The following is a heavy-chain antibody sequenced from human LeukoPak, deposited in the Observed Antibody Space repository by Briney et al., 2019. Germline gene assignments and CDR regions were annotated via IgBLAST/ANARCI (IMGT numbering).Heavy chain of an antibody. J-gene: IGHJ5*02. V-gene: IGHV4-39*01. D-gene: IGHD2-2*01. CDR2: IYYSGST. Sequence: SETLSLTCTVSGGSISSSSYYWGWIRQPPGKGLEWIGSIYYSGSTYYNPSLKSRVTISVDTSKNQFSLKLSSVTAADTAVYYCARQLIVVVPAAMGAGDNWFDPWGQGTLVTVSS. CDR1: GGSISSSSYY. CDR3: ARQLIVVVPAAMGAGDNWFDP.